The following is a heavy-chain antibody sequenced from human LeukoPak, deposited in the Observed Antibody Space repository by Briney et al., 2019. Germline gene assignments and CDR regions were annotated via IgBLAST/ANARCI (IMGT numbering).Heavy chain of an antibody. Sequence: PSETLSLTCAVYGGSFSGYYWSWIRQPPGQGLEWIGEINHSGSTNYNPSLKSRVTISVDTSKNQFSLKLSSVTAADTAVYYCARSPMVRGVFDYWGQGTLVTVSS. CDR3: ARSPMVRGVFDY. D-gene: IGHD3-10*01. V-gene: IGHV4-34*01. CDR2: INHSGST. J-gene: IGHJ4*02. CDR1: GGSFSGYY.